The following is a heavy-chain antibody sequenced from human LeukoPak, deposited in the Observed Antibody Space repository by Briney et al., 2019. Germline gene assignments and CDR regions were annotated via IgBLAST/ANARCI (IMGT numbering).Heavy chain of an antibody. CDR3: ARYQLRFSDYYGMDV. J-gene: IGHJ6*02. Sequence: KPSETLSLTCAVYGGSFSGYYWSWIRQPPGKGLEWIGEINHSGSTNYNPSLKSRVTISVDTSKNQFSLKLSSVTAADTAVYYCARYQLRFSDYYGMDVWGQGTTVTVSS. D-gene: IGHD3-3*01. V-gene: IGHV4-34*01. CDR1: GGSFSGYY. CDR2: INHSGST.